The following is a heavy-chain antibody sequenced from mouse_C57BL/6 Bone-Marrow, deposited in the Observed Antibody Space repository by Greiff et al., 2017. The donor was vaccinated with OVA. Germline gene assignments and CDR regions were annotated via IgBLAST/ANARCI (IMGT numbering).Heavy chain of an antibody. V-gene: IGHV1-19*01. CDR2: INPYNGGT. CDR1: GYTFTDYY. Sequence: VQLQQSGPVLVKPGASVKMSCKASGYTFTDYYMNWVKQSHGKSLEWIGVINPYNGGTSYNQKFKGKATLTVDKSSSTAYMELNSLTSEDSAVYYCARVGYYVGYAMDYWGQGTSVTVSS. D-gene: IGHD2-3*01. J-gene: IGHJ4*01. CDR3: ARVGYYVGYAMDY.